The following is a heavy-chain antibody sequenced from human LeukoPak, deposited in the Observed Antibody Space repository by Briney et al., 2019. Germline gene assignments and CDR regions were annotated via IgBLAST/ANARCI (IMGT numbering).Heavy chain of an antibody. CDR3: AGSYSSGYLYYYGMDV. J-gene: IGHJ6*02. Sequence: ASVKVSCKASGYTFTSYDINWVRQATGQGLEWMGWMNPNSGNTGYAQKFQGRVTTTRNTSISTAYMELSSLRSEDTAVYYCAGSYSSGYLYYYGMDVWGQGTTVTVSS. V-gene: IGHV1-8*01. CDR2: MNPNSGNT. CDR1: GYTFTSYD. D-gene: IGHD3-22*01.